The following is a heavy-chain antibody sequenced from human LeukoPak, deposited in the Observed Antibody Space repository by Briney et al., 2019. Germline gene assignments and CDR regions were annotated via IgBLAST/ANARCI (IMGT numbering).Heavy chain of an antibody. CDR2: IGTAGDT. V-gene: IGHV3-13*01. CDR1: GFTFSSYD. D-gene: IGHD3-10*01. Sequence: TGGSLRLSCAASGFTFSSYDMHWVRQVTGKGLEWVSVIGTAGDTYYPGSVKGRFTISRENAKISLYLHMNSLRAGDTAVYFCARRGSGYHDAFDVWGQGTMVTVSS. J-gene: IGHJ3*01. CDR3: ARRGSGYHDAFDV.